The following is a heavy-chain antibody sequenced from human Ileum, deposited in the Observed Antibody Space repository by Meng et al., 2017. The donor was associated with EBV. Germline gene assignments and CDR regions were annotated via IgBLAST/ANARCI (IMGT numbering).Heavy chain of an antibody. CDR1: GGSISSSNW. J-gene: IGHJ4*02. CDR2: IYHSGIT. V-gene: IGHV4-4*02. D-gene: IGHD1-14*01. CDR3: ARDPTGGEDHQRV. Sequence: QGLLQESGPVLVKPSGTPSLTCAVSGGSISSSNWWSWVRQPPGKGLEWIGKIYHSGITIYNPSLKSRVTMSVDNSKNQFSLKLNSMTAADTAVYYCARDPTGGEDHQRVWGQGTLVTVSS.